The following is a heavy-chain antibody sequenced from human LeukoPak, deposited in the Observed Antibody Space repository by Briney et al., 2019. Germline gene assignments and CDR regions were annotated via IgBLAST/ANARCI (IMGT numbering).Heavy chain of an antibody. J-gene: IGHJ2*01. D-gene: IGHD6-13*01. CDR2: INSDGSST. CDR1: GLTFSSYW. CDR3: ARRRIAAAWVYWYFDL. V-gene: IGHV3-74*01. Sequence: GGSLRLSCAVSGLTFSSYWMHWVRHAHGKGLVWVSRINSDGSSTSYADSVKGRFTISRDNAKNTLYLQMNSLRAEDTAVYYCARRRIAAAWVYWYFDLWGRGTLVTVSS.